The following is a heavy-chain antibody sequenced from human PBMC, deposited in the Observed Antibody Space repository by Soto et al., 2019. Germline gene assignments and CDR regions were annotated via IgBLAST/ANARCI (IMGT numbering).Heavy chain of an antibody. D-gene: IGHD6-13*01. CDR1: GYTFTSYG. CDR2: ISAYNGNT. J-gene: IGHJ5*02. Sequence: ASVKVSCKASGYTFTSYGISWVRQAPGQGLEWMGWISAYNGNTNYAHKLQGRVTMTTDTSTSTAYMELRSLRSDDTAVYYCARDPSAIAAAGNDWFDPWGQGTLVTVSS. V-gene: IGHV1-18*01. CDR3: ARDPSAIAAAGNDWFDP.